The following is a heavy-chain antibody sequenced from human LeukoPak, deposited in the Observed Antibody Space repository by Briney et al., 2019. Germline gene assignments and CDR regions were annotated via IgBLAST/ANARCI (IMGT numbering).Heavy chain of an antibody. CDR1: GFTFNSYG. CDR3: ARDHVLLWFGELLL. J-gene: IGHJ4*02. V-gene: IGHV3-33*01. CDR2: IWYDGSNK. Sequence: PGGSLRLSCAASGFTFNSYGMHWVRQAPGKGLEWVSVIWYDGSNKYYADSVKGRFTISRDNSKNTLYLQMNSLRAEDTAVYYCARDHVLLWFGELLLWGQGTLVTVSS. D-gene: IGHD3-10*01.